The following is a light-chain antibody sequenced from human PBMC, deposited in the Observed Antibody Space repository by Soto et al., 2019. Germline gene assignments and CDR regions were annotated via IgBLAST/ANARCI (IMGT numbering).Light chain of an antibody. CDR1: SSDVGGYDL. Sequence: QSVLTQPASVSGSPGQSITISCTGTSSDVGGYDLVSWYQQHPDKAPKLMIYEVSKRPSGVSNRFSGSNSGNTASLTISGRQAADEADYYCSSYAGGSTYVVFGGGTKLTVL. V-gene: IGLV2-23*02. CDR3: SSYAGGSTYVV. J-gene: IGLJ2*01. CDR2: EVS.